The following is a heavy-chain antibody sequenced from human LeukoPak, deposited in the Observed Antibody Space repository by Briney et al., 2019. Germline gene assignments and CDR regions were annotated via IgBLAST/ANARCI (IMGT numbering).Heavy chain of an antibody. V-gene: IGHV3-7*01. Sequence: RGSLRLSCAASGFTFTTYWMSWVRQAPGKGLEWVANIKQDGTEKYYVDSVKGRFTISRDNAKNSLYLQMNSLRVEDTAVYYCAKDPTHFRVWDDYDNTRLNYWGQGTLVTVSS. CDR3: AKDPTHFRVWDDYDNTRLNY. CDR1: GFTFTTYW. D-gene: IGHD3-22*01. CDR2: IKQDGTEK. J-gene: IGHJ4*02.